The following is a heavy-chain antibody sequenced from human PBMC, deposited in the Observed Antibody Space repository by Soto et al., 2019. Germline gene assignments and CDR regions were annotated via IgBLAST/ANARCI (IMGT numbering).Heavy chain of an antibody. V-gene: IGHV4-34*01. CDR1: GGSFSGYY. CDR3: ARRALAWVVVVAATRPPNNWFDP. J-gene: IGHJ5*02. CDR2: INHSGST. Sequence: ETLSLTCAVYGGSFSGYYWSWIRQPPGKGLEWIGEINHSGSTNYNPSLKSRVTVSVDTSKNQFSLKLSSVTAADTAVYYCARRALAWVVVVAATRPPNNWFDPWGQGTLVTVSS. D-gene: IGHD2-15*01.